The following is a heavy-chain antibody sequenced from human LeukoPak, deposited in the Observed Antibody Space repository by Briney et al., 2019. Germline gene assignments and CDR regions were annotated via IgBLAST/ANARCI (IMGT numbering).Heavy chain of an antibody. CDR1: GFTFSSYS. D-gene: IGHD2-2*01. CDR3: AREKVVVVPADPHFDY. CDR2: ISSSSSYI. J-gene: IGHJ4*02. Sequence: GGSLRLSCAAAGFTFSSYSMNWVRQAPGKGLEWVSSISSSSSYIYYADSVKGRFTISRDNAKNSLYLQMNSLRAEDTAVYYCAREKVVVVPADPHFDYWGQGTLVTVSS. V-gene: IGHV3-21*01.